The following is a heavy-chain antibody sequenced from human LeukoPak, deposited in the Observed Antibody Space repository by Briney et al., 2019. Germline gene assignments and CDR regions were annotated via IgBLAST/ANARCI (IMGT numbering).Heavy chain of an antibody. CDR1: GFTFSSYW. V-gene: IGHV3-7*01. D-gene: IGHD6-19*01. CDR3: ARGLDLASGWSYFDY. CDR2: IKQDGSEK. J-gene: IGHJ4*02. Sequence: TGGSLRLSCAASGFTFSSYWMSWVRQAPGKGLEWVANIKQDGSEKYYVDSVKGRFTISRDNAKNSLYLQMNSLRAEDTAVYYCARGLDLASGWSYFDYWGQGTLVTVSS.